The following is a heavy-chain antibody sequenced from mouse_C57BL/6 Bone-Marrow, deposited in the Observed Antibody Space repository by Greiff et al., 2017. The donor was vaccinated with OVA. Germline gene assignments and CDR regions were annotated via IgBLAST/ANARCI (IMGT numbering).Heavy chain of an antibody. Sequence: LQESGAELARPGASVKLSCKASGYTFTSYGISWVKQRTGQGLEWIGEIYPRSGNTYYNEKFKGKATLTADKSSSTAYMELRSLTSEDSAVYFCARGDLLWFVYYAMDYWGQGTSVTVSS. CDR1: GYTFTSYG. CDR3: ARGDLLWFVYYAMDY. J-gene: IGHJ4*01. V-gene: IGHV1-81*01. CDR2: IYPRSGNT. D-gene: IGHD2-2*01.